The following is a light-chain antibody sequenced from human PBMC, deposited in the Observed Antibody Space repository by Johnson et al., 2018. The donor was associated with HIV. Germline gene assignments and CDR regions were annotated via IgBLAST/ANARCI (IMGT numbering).Light chain of an antibody. J-gene: IGLJ1*01. CDR1: SSNIGNNF. V-gene: IGLV1-51*02. Sequence: QAVLTQPPSVSAAPVQKVTISCSGSSSNIGNNFVSWYQQLPGTAPKLLIYANNKRPSGIPDRFSGSKSGTSATLGITGLQTGDEADYYCGTWDSSLSAYVFGTGTKVTVL. CDR3: GTWDSSLSAYV. CDR2: ANN.